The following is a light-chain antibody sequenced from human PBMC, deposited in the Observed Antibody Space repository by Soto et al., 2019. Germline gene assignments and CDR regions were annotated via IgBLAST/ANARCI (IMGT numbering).Light chain of an antibody. CDR2: GAS. V-gene: IGKV3-20*01. CDR3: QQYGSLPLT. CDR1: QSVSGS. J-gene: IGKJ4*01. Sequence: EIVLTQSPGPLSLSPGERATLACRASQSVSGSLAWYQQKPGQAPRLLIYGASTRATGIPARFSGSGSGTDFTLTISSLEPEDFAVYYCQQYGSLPLTFGGGTKVDIK.